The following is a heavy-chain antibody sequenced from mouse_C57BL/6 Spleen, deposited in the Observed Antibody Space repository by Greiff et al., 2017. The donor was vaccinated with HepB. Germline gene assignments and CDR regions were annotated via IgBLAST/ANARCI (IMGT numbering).Heavy chain of an antibody. CDR1: GYAFSSYW. Sequence: VQLQQSGAELVKPGASVKISCKASGYAFSSYWMNWVKQRPGKGLERIGQIYPGDGDTNYNGKFKGKATLTADKSSSTAYMQRSSLTSEDSAVNFCARSYVHYAMDYWGQGTSVTVSS. CDR2: IYPGDGDT. J-gene: IGHJ4*01. CDR3: ARSYVHYAMDY. V-gene: IGHV1-80*01.